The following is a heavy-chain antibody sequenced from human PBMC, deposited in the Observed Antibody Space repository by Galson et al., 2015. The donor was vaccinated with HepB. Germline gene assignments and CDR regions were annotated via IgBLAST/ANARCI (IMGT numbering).Heavy chain of an antibody. CDR2: ISAYNGYT. CDR3: AVSTFGALMKAFDI. Sequence: SVKVSCKASGYTFTSYGISWVRQAPGQGLEWMGWISAYNGYTNYAQKLQGRVTMTTETSTRTAYMELRSLRSDDTAVYYCAVSTFGALMKAFDIWGQGTMATVSS. D-gene: IGHD3-16*01. V-gene: IGHV1-18*01. CDR1: GYTFTSYG. J-gene: IGHJ3*02.